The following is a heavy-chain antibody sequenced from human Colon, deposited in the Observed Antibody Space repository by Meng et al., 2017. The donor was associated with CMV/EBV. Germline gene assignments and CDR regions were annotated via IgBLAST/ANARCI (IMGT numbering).Heavy chain of an antibody. J-gene: IGHJ4*02. CDR2: ISSSGSDT. CDR3: AKAGSAWDFDY. Sequence: SFAASGFTFSDNYMSWIRQAPGKGLEWLSYISSSGSDTFFADSVRGRFTVSRDNAKNSLYLQLNSLRAEDTAVYYCAKAGSAWDFDYWGQGTLVTVSS. D-gene: IGHD6-19*01. V-gene: IGHV3-11*01. CDR1: GFTFSDNY.